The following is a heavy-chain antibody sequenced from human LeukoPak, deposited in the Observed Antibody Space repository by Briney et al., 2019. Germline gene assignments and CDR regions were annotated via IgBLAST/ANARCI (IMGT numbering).Heavy chain of an antibody. D-gene: IGHD6-13*01. CDR2: IYHSGST. J-gene: IGHJ3*02. CDR3: ARDPGVIAAAGNSAFDI. Sequence: SETLSLTCTVSGYSISSGYYWGWIRQPPGKRLEWIGSIYHSGSTYYNPSLKSRVTISVDTSKNQVSLKVSYVTAADTAVYYCARDPGVIAAAGNSAFDIWGQGTMVTVSS. CDR1: GYSISSGYY. V-gene: IGHV4-38-2*02.